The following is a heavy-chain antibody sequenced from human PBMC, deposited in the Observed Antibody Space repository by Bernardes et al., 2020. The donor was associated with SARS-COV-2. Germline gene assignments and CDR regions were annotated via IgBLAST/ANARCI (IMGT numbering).Heavy chain of an antibody. CDR3: ARDGVVSRNYDAYDV. Sequence: ASVKVSCKASGYSFTAYYLHWVRQAPGQGLEWLGWLNPNSGNTNSAQKFQGRVTMTRDTSISTAYIELTGLTPDDTAVYYCARDGVVSRNYDAYDVWGQGTMVTGSS. V-gene: IGHV1-2*02. CDR1: GYSFTAYY. D-gene: IGHD2-15*01. J-gene: IGHJ3*01. CDR2: LNPNSGNT.